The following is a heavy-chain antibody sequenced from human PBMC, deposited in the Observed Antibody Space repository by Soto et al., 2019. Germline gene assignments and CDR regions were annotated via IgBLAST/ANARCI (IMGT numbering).Heavy chain of an antibody. CDR2: IKSQGDGGTR. V-gene: IGHV3-15*01. J-gene: IGHJ6*02. CDR3: TTDLQAYCDGTTCYAGNYYYDDMDV. CDR1: GFSFRNAW. Sequence: VGSLRPSCAASGFSFRNAWMSWVRQAPGKGLEWVGHIKSQGDGGTRDYAAPVKGRFTISRDDSKNTLFLQMNSLKNEGTAVYFCTTDLQAYCDGTTCYAGNYYYDDMDVWGQGTTVTVSS. D-gene: IGHD2-2*01.